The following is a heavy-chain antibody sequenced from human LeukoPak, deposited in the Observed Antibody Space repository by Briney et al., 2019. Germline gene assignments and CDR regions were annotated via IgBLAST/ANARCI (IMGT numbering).Heavy chain of an antibody. CDR2: IYYSGST. CDR1: GGSISSSSYY. Sequence: PSETLSLTCTVSGGSISSSSYYWGWIRQPPGKGLEWIGSIYYSGSTYYNPSLKSRVTISVDTSKNQFSLKLSSVTAADTAVYYCARRGAGFRDGYTSGPIHYFDYWGQGTLVTVSS. D-gene: IGHD5-24*01. V-gene: IGHV4-39*01. CDR3: ARRGAGFRDGYTSGPIHYFDY. J-gene: IGHJ4*02.